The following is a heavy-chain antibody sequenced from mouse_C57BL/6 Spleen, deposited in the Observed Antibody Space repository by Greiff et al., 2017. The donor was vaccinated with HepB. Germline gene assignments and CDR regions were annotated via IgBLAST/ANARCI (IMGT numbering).Heavy chain of an antibody. D-gene: IGHD2-2*01. J-gene: IGHJ1*03. CDR2: INPSNGGT. V-gene: IGHV1-53*01. Sequence: QVQLKQSGTELVKPGASVKLSCKASGYTFTSYWMHWVKQRPGQGLEWIGNINPSNGGTNYNEKFKSKATLTVDKSSSTAYMQLSSLTSEDSAVYYRARDYGYGDWYFDVWGTGTTVTVSS. CDR3: ARDYGYGDWYFDV. CDR1: GYTFTSYW.